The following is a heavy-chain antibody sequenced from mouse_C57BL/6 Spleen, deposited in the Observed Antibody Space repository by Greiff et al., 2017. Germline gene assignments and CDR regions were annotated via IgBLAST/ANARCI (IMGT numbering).Heavy chain of an antibody. CDR3: AREEGTDPFWYFDV. V-gene: IGHV1-54*01. Sequence: QVQLQQSGAELVRPGTSVKVSCKASGYAFTNYLIEWVKQRPGQGLEWIGVINPGSGGTNYNEKFKGKATLTADKSSSTAYMQLSSLTSEDSAVYFCAREEGTDPFWYFDVWGTGTTVTVSS. CDR1: GYAFTNYL. D-gene: IGHD4-1*01. J-gene: IGHJ1*03. CDR2: INPGSGGT.